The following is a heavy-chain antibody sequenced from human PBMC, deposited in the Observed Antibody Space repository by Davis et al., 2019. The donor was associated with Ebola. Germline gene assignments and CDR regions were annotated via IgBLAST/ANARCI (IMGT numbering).Heavy chain of an antibody. Sequence: GESLKISCAASGFTFSSYAMSWVRQAPGKGLEWVSAISGSGGSTYYADSVKGRFTISRDNSKNTLYLQMNSLRAEDTAVYYCAKQQWLVSAFDYWGQGTLVTVSS. J-gene: IGHJ4*02. CDR1: GFTFSSYA. CDR2: ISGSGGST. D-gene: IGHD6-19*01. CDR3: AKQQWLVSAFDY. V-gene: IGHV3-23*01.